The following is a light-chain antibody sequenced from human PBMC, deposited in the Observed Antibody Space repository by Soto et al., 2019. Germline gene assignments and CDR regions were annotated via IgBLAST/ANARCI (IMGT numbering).Light chain of an antibody. J-gene: IGKJ1*01. V-gene: IGKV1-5*01. CDR3: QQYNSFSRT. CDR2: DAS. Sequence: DIPMPQSPSTLSASVGDRVTITCRASQRISSWLAWYQQKPGKAPNLLIYDASSLKSGVPSRFSGSGSGTEFTLTISSLQPDEFATYYCQQYNSFSRTFGQGTKVEIK. CDR1: QRISSW.